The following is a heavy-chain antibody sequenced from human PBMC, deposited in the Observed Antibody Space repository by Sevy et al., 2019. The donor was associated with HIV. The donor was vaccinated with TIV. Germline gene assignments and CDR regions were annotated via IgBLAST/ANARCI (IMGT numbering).Heavy chain of an antibody. D-gene: IGHD6-19*01. CDR2: ISGGGAAT. CDR3: ARYGRIPVAGHTWFDP. CDR1: GFTFIAFG. Sequence: GGSLRLSCSASGFTFIAFGMTWVRQAPGKGLEWVSGISGGGAATAYADSVKGRFTISSDNSKNTLYLQMNSLTATDTAVYYCARYGRIPVAGHTWFDPWGLGTLVTVSS. J-gene: IGHJ5*02. V-gene: IGHV3-23*01.